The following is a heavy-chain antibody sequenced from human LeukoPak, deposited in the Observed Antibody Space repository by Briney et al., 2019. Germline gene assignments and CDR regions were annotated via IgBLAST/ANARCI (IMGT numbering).Heavy chain of an antibody. CDR3: ARGSYCSSTSCYAPDDAFDI. CDR2: MNPNSGNT. CDR1: GYTFTSYD. Sequence: GASVKVSCKASGYTFTSYDINWVRQATGQGLEWMGWMNPNSGNTGYAQKFQGRVTMTRNTSISTAYVELSSLRSEDTAVYYCARGSYCSSTSCYAPDDAFDIWGQGTMVTVSS. J-gene: IGHJ3*02. D-gene: IGHD2-2*01. V-gene: IGHV1-8*01.